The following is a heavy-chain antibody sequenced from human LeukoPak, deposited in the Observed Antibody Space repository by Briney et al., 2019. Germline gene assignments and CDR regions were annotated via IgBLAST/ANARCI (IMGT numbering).Heavy chain of an antibody. CDR2: VSGSGRNT. CDR1: GFTFSNYA. D-gene: IGHD6-19*01. V-gene: IGHV3-23*01. Sequence: PGGSLRLSCTASGFTFSNYAITWVRQAPGKGLEWVSAVSGSGRNTYYADSVKGRFTISRDNSKNTLYLQMSSLSAEDTAVYYCAKASSSPGYTSGWSNFDYWGQGTLVTVSS. J-gene: IGHJ4*02. CDR3: AKASSSPGYTSGWSNFDY.